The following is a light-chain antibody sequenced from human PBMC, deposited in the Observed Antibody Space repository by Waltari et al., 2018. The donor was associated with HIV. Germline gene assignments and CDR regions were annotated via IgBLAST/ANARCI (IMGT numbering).Light chain of an antibody. Sequence: NFMLTQPHSVSESPGKTVIISCSRSSCRIDSYYVQWYQQRPGSSPTTVIYEDNQRPSGVPDRFSGSIDSSSNSASLTISGLKTEDEADYYCQSYDSNNVLFGGGTKLTVL. CDR2: EDN. CDR1: SCRIDSYY. J-gene: IGLJ2*01. CDR3: QSYDSNNVL. V-gene: IGLV6-57*01.